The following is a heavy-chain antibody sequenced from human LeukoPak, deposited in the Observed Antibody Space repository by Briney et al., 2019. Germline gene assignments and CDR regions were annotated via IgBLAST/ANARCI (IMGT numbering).Heavy chain of an antibody. D-gene: IGHD6-6*01. CDR2: ISGYNGNT. V-gene: IGHV1-18*01. CDR1: GYTFTSYG. CDR3: VRDQDEYSSSSGPDY. Sequence: ASVKVSCKASGYTFTSYGISWVRQAPGQGLEWMGWISGYNGNTNYAQKLQGRVTMTTDTSTSTVYMELRSLRSDDTAVYYCVRDQDEYSSSSGPDYWGQGTLVTVSS. J-gene: IGHJ4*02.